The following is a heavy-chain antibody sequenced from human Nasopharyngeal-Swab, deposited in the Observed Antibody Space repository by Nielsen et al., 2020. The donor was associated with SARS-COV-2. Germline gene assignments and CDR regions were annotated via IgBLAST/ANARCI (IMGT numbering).Heavy chain of an antibody. D-gene: IGHD3-22*01. J-gene: IGHJ4*02. CDR2: IIPIFGTA. CDR3: AREEGERGHYYDSSGYNY. Sequence: SVKVSCKASGGTFSSYAISWVRQAPGQGLEWMGGIIPIFGTANYAQKFQGRVTITADESTSTAYMELSSLRSEDTAVYYCAREEGERGHYYDSSGYNYWGQGTLVTVSS. V-gene: IGHV1-69*13. CDR1: GGTFSSYA.